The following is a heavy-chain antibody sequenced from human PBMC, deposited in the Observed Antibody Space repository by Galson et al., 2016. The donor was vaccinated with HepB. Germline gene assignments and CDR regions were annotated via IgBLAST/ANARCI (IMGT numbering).Heavy chain of an antibody. CDR1: GGSISSYY. V-gene: IGHV4-59*01. Sequence: SETLSLTCTVSGGSISSYYWSWIRQPPGKGLEWIGYIYHTGSTDYNPSLKSRVTISVDTFKNQFSLKLTSVTAADTAVYYCARFRTGDAFDIWGQGTMVTVSS. CDR3: ARFRTGDAFDI. J-gene: IGHJ3*02. D-gene: IGHD1-14*01. CDR2: IYHTGST.